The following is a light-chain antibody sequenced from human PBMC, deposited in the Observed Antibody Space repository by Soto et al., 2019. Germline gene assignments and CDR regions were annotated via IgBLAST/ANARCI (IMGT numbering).Light chain of an antibody. CDR1: SSDVGGYNY. CDR3: CSYAGSYTYV. Sequence: QSALTQPRSVSGSPGQSVTISCTGNSSDVGGYNYVSWYPQHPGKAPKLMIYDVSKRPSGVPDRFSGSKSGNTASLTISGLQAKDEADYYCCSYAGSYTYVFATGTKITVL. CDR2: DVS. V-gene: IGLV2-11*01. J-gene: IGLJ1*01.